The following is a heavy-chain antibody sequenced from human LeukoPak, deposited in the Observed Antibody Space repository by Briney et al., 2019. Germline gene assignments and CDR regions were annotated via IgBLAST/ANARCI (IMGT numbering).Heavy chain of an antibody. CDR3: ARPTEGSGSNFDY. D-gene: IGHD3-22*01. J-gene: IGHJ4*02. CDR1: GFTFSSHA. V-gene: IGHV3-30*04. Sequence: GRSLGLSCAASGFTFSSHAMHWVRQAPGKGLEWVAVISYDGGNKYYADSVKGRFTISRDNSKNTLYLQMDSLRAEDTAVYYCARPTEGSGSNFDYWGQGTLVTVSS. CDR2: ISYDGGNK.